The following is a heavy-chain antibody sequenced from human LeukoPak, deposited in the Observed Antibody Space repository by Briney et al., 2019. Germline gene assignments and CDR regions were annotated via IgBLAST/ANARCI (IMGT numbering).Heavy chain of an antibody. J-gene: IGHJ4*02. D-gene: IGHD6-13*01. CDR2: ISTSGSYT. CDR1: GFTFSDAW. CDR3: AAGTAADF. V-gene: IGHV3-11*03. Sequence: PGGSLRLSCAASGFTFSDAWMTWVRQAPGKGLEWISYISTSGSYTDYAHSVKGRFTISRDDAKSALYLQMDSLRLEDTAVYYCAAGTAADFWGQGTLVTVSS.